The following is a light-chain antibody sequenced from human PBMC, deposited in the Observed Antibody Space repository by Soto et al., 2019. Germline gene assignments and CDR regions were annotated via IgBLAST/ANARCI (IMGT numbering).Light chain of an antibody. Sequence: DIQMTQSPSSLSASVGDRVTISCRASQSISSYLNWYQHKPGKAPKLLIFATASVRSGVPSRFSGSGSGTDFTLTSSSLQPEDFASYYCQQSYSIPWTFGQGTMVEIK. J-gene: IGKJ1*01. V-gene: IGKV1-39*01. CDR1: QSISSY. CDR2: ATA. CDR3: QQSYSIPWT.